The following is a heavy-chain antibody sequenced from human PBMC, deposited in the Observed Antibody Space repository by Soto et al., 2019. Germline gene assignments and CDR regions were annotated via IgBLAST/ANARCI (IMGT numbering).Heavy chain of an antibody. Sequence: SETLSLTCTVSGGSISSYYWSWIRQPPGKGLEWIGYIYYSGSTNYNPSLKSRATISVDTSKNQFSLKLSSVTAADTAVYYCARVTHCSGGSCHSDWGQGTLVTVSS. V-gene: IGHV4-59*01. CDR1: GGSISSYY. J-gene: IGHJ4*02. D-gene: IGHD2-15*01. CDR3: ARVTHCSGGSCHSD. CDR2: IYYSGST.